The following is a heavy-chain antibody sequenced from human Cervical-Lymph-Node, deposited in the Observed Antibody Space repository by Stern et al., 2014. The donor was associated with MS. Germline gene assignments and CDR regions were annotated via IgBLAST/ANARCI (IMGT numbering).Heavy chain of an antibody. CDR1: GGSVSSDAYY. Sequence: QLQLQESGPGLVKPSETLSLTCTVSGGSVSSDAYYWSWIRQSPGKGLEWIGYIYHSGRSSYNPSLKSRVTMSVDTSKNQFSLRLTSVTAADTAVYYCGKQVREWGRGTLVTVSS. J-gene: IGHJ4*02. V-gene: IGHV4-61*08. CDR2: IYHSGRS. CDR3: GKQVRE.